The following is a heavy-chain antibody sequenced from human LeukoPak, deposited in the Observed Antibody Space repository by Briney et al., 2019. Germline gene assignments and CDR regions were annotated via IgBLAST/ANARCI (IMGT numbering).Heavy chain of an antibody. CDR3: ARDDTGYSSGWSKDFDY. CDR2: IYISGST. D-gene: IGHD6-19*01. CDR1: DGSISSYY. Sequence: SETLSLTYTVSDGSISSYYWHWLRPPAGKGLEWIGRIYISGSTKHNPSLKSRVTISIDTSKNHFSLKLSSATAADTAVYYCARDDTGYSSGWSKDFDYWGQGTLVTVSS. J-gene: IGHJ4*02. V-gene: IGHV4-4*07.